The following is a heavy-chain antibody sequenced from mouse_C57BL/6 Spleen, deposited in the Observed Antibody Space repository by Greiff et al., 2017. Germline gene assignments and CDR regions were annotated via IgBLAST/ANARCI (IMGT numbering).Heavy chain of an antibody. CDR2: ISDGGSYN. J-gene: IGHJ3*01. V-gene: IGHV5-4*01. CDR3: ASYDDYDGFAY. CDR1: GFTFSSYA. D-gene: IGHD2-4*01. Sequence: EVQVVESGGGLVKPGGSLKLSCAASGFTFSSYAMSWVRQTPEKRLEWVATISDGGSYNYYPDNVKGRFTIDRDNAKNNLYLQMSHLQSEDTAMYYCASYDDYDGFAYWGQGTLVTVSA.